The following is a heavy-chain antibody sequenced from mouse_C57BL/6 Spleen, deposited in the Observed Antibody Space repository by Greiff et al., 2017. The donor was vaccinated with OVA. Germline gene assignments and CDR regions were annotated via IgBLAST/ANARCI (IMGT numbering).Heavy chain of an antibody. J-gene: IGHJ1*03. CDR1: GYSITSGYD. D-gene: IGHD2-1*01. CDR2: ISYSGST. CDR3: AREGIYYGKGWYFDV. Sequence: DVQLQESGPGMVKPSQSLSLTCTVTGYSITSGYDWHWIRHFPGNKLEWMGYISYSGSTNYNPSLKSRISITHDTSKNHFFLKLNSVTTEDTATYYCAREGIYYGKGWYFDVWGTGTTVTVSS. V-gene: IGHV3-1*01.